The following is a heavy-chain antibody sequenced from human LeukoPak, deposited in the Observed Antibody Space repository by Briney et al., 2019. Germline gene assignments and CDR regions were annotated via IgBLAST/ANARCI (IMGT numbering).Heavy chain of an antibody. CDR1: GYTFTNYW. J-gene: IGHJ4*02. V-gene: IGHV5-51*01. D-gene: IGHD3-22*01. Sequence: GESLKISCKGSGYTFTNYWIGWVRQMPGRGLEWMGIIYPGDSDPRYSPSFQGQVTISADKSMSTACLQWSSLKASDTAMYYCARRSGTYFGTTGYLYFFDYWGQGTLVTVSS. CDR2: IYPGDSDP. CDR3: ARRSGTYFGTTGYLYFFDY.